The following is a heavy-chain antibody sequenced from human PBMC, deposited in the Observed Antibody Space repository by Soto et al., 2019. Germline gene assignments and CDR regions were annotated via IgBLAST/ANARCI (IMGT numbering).Heavy chain of an antibody. V-gene: IGHV4-30-4*01. J-gene: IGHJ4*02. Sequence: SETLSLTCTVSGGSISSGDYYWSWIRQPPGKGLEWIGYIYYSGSTYYNPSLKSRVTLSVDTSKNEFSLKLSSVTAVDTAVYYCARRMINYYGLDQWGQGILVTVSS. CDR2: IYYSGST. D-gene: IGHD3-10*01. CDR1: GGSISSGDYY. CDR3: ARRMINYYGLDQ.